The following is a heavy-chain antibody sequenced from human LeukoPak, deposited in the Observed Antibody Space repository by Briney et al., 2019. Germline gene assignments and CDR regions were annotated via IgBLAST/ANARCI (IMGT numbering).Heavy chain of an antibody. V-gene: IGHV4-59*01. J-gene: IGHJ6*02. Sequence: SETLSLTCTVSGGSISSYYWSWIRQPPGKGLEWIGYIYYSGSTNYNPSLKSRVTISVDTSKNQFSLKLSSVTAADTAVYYRARVKRGDSYGSMGYYGMDVWGQGTTVTVSS. CDR1: GGSISSYY. D-gene: IGHD5-18*01. CDR3: ARVKRGDSYGSMGYYGMDV. CDR2: IYYSGST.